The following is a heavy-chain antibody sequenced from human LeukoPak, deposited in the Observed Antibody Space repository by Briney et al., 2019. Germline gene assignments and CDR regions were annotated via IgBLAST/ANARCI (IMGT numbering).Heavy chain of an antibody. V-gene: IGHV4-61*02. J-gene: IGHJ2*01. CDR2: IYTSGNT. Sequence: SETLSLTCTVSGGSISSGSYYWSWIRQPAGKGLEWIGRIYTSGNTYYNPSLKSRVTVSADTSKNQFSLKVSSVTAADTAVYYCAREAFGETRDWYFDLWGRGTLVTVSS. D-gene: IGHD3-10*01. CDR3: AREAFGETRDWYFDL. CDR1: GGSISSGSYY.